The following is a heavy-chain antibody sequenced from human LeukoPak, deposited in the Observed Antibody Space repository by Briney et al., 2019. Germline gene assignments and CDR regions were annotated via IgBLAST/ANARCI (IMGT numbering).Heavy chain of an antibody. CDR3: ASSVATPVGLAAFDI. D-gene: IGHD4-23*01. J-gene: IGHJ3*02. V-gene: IGHV1-2*02. Sequence: ASVKVSCKASGYTFTGYYMHWVRQAPGQGLEWMGWINPNSGGTNYAQKFQGRVTMTRDTSISTAYMELSRLRSDDTAVYYCASSVATPVGLAAFDIWGQGTMVTVSS. CDR1: GYTFTGYY. CDR2: INPNSGGT.